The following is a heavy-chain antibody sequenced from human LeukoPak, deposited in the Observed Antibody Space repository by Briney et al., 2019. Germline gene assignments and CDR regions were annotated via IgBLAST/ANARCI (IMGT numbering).Heavy chain of an antibody. CDR3: ARDMARQSNDAFDI. Sequence: GGSRRLSCAASGFTFSSYSMNWVRQAPGKGLEWVSYISSSSSTIYYADSVKGRFTISRDNAKNSLYLQMNSLRAEDTAVYYCARDMARQSNDAFDIWGQGTMVTVSS. D-gene: IGHD3-10*01. V-gene: IGHV3-48*01. J-gene: IGHJ3*02. CDR1: GFTFSSYS. CDR2: ISSSSSTI.